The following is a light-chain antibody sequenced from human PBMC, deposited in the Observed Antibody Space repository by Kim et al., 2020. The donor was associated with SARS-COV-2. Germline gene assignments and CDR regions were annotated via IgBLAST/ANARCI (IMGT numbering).Light chain of an antibody. CDR1: SLRTYY. J-gene: IGLJ3*02. CDR3: NSRDSTATHWV. CDR2: GKY. Sequence: SELTQDPAVSVALGQTVTITCQGDSLRTYYASWYQQKPGQAPLLVVYGKYNRPSGIPDRFSGSSSTDTSSLTITGAQAEDEADYYCNSRDSTATHWVFGGGTQLTVL. V-gene: IGLV3-19*01.